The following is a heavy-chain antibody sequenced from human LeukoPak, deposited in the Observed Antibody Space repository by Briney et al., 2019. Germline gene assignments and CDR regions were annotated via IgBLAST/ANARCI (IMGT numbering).Heavy chain of an antibody. CDR1: GGSFSGYY. CDR2: INHSGST. D-gene: IGHD1-26*01. J-gene: IGHJ4*02. CDR3: ARRQVGYFDY. V-gene: IGHV4-34*01. Sequence: SETLSLTCAVYGGSFSGYYWSWIRQPPGKGLEWIGEINHSGSTNYIPSLKSRVTISVDTSKNQFSLKLSSVTAADTAVYYCARRQVGYFDYWGQGTLVTVSS.